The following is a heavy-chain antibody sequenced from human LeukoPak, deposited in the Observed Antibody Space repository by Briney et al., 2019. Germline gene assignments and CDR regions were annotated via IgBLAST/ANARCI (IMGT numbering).Heavy chain of an antibody. CDR1: GGSFSGYY. CDR3: ARGFISARRGFDY. V-gene: IGHV4-34*01. J-gene: IGHJ4*02. Sequence: SETLSLTCAVYGGSFSGYYWSWIRQPPGKGLEWIGEINHSGSTNYNPSLKSRVTISVDTSKNQFSLKLSSVTAADTAVYYCARGFISARRGFDYWGQGTLVTVSP. D-gene: IGHD6-6*01. CDR2: INHSGST.